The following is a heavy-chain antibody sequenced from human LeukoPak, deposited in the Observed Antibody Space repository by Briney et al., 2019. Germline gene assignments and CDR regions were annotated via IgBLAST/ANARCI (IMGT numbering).Heavy chain of an antibody. D-gene: IGHD6-19*01. V-gene: IGHV1-69*02. J-gene: IGHJ6*03. CDR1: GGTFSSYT. CDR3: ARVWSSGWYGDYYYMDV. Sequence: SVKASCKASGGTFSSYTISWVRQAPGQGLEWMGRIIPILGIANYAQKFQGRVTITADKSTSTAYMELSSLRSEDTAVYYCARVWSSGWYGDYYYMDVWGKGTTVTVSS. CDR2: IIPILGIA.